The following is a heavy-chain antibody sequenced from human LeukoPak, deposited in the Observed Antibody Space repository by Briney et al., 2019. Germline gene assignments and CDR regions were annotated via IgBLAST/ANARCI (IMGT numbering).Heavy chain of an antibody. J-gene: IGHJ3*02. CDR3: ARDGGYDSSGYYI. D-gene: IGHD3-22*01. CDR2: IYTSGST. Sequence: PSETLSLTCTVSGYSISSGYYWSWIRQPAGKGLEWIGRIYTSGSTNYNPSLKSRVTMSVDTSKNQFSLKLSSVTAADTAVYYCARDGGYDSSGYYIWGQGTMVTVSS. V-gene: IGHV4-4*07. CDR1: GYSISSGYY.